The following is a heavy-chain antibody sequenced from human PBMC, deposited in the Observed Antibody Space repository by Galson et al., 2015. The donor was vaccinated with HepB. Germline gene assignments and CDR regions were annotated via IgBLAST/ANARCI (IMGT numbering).Heavy chain of an antibody. D-gene: IGHD5-24*01. CDR2: INTYSGNA. CDR3: ARGGMAAIGGPTFDF. V-gene: IGHV1-18*01. CDR1: DYTFANFG. J-gene: IGHJ4*02. Sequence: SVKVSCKASDYTFANFGISWVRQAPGQGLEWMGCINTYSGNANYAQNYQGRVTMTTDTSTSTAYMELLSLTSDDTAVYYCARGGMAAIGGPTFDFWGQGTLGTASS.